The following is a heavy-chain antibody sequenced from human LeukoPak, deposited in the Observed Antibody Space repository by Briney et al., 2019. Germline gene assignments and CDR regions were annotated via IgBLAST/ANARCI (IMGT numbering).Heavy chain of an antibody. Sequence: SETLSLTCTVSGGSIRSDYWTWIRQPPGKGLEWIGHIHYSESTNYNPSLKSRVTISVDTSMNQFSLKLSSVTAADTAVYYCARGYSSGWNYYFDYWGQGTLVTVSS. CDR1: GGSIRSDY. CDR3: ARGYSSGWNYYFDY. D-gene: IGHD6-19*01. V-gene: IGHV4-59*01. CDR2: IHYSEST. J-gene: IGHJ4*02.